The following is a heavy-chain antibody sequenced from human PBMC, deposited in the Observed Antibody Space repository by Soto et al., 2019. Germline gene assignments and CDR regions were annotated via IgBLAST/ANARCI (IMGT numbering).Heavy chain of an antibody. CDR3: ASRPSGSGFDP. Sequence: SETMSLTCAVSDGSISSGGYSWIWIRQPPGKGLEWIGYIYHSGSTYYSPSLKSRVTISVDRSKNQFSLKLSSVTAADTAVYYCASRPSGSGFDPWGQGTLVTVSS. V-gene: IGHV4-30-2*01. CDR2: IYHSGST. CDR1: DGSISSGGYS. J-gene: IGHJ5*02. D-gene: IGHD1-26*01.